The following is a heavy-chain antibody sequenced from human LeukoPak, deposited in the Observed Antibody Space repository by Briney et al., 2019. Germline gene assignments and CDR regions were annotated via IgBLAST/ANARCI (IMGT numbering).Heavy chain of an antibody. V-gene: IGHV4-4*07. J-gene: IGHJ4*02. CDR2: IYTSGST. D-gene: IGHD4-17*01. CDR1: GYSISSGYY. Sequence: PSETLSLTCAVSGYSISSGYYWSWIRQPAGKGREWIGRIYTSGSTNYNPSLKSRVTMSVGTSKNQFSLKLSSVTAADTAVYYCARRQDYGDYDYFDYWGQGTLVTVSS. CDR3: ARRQDYGDYDYFDY.